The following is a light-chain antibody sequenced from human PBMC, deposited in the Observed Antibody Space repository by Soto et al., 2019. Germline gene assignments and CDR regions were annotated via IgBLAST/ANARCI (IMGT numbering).Light chain of an antibody. CDR2: DAS. Sequence: EIVLTQSPATLSLSPGERATLSCRASQSVGSYLAWYQHKPGQAPRLLIYDASIRATGIPARFSGSGSGTDFTLTIRSLEPEDVAVYYCQQRSNWPPLTFGGGTKVEIK. CDR1: QSVGSY. J-gene: IGKJ4*02. CDR3: QQRSNWPPLT. V-gene: IGKV3-11*01.